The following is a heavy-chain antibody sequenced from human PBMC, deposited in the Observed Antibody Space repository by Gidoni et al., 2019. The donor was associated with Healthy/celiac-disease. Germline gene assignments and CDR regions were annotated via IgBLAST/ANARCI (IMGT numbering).Heavy chain of an antibody. Sequence: QVQLVESGGGVVQPGRSLRLSCAASGFTFSSYGMHWVRQAPGKGLEWVAVIWYDGSNKYYADSVKGRFTISRDNSKNTLYLQMNSLRAEDTAVYYCARSPEVEWELLPYYYYGMDVWGQGTTVTVSS. CDR1: GFTFSSYG. CDR3: ARSPEVEWELLPYYYYGMDV. D-gene: IGHD1-26*01. J-gene: IGHJ6*02. CDR2: IWYDGSNK. V-gene: IGHV3-33*01.